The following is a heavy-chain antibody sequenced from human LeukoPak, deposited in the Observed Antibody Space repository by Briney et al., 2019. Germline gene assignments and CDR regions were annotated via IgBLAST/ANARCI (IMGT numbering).Heavy chain of an antibody. CDR1: GGSISSGGYY. J-gene: IGHJ4*02. CDR2: IYHSGST. V-gene: IGHV4-30-2*01. CDR3: ARGQLGFDY. Sequence: PSETLSLTCTVSGGSISSGGYYWNWIRQPPGKGLEWIGYIYHSGSTYYNPSLKSRVTISVDRSKNQFSLKLSSVTAADTAVYYCARGQLGFDYWGQGTLVTVSS. D-gene: IGHD7-27*01.